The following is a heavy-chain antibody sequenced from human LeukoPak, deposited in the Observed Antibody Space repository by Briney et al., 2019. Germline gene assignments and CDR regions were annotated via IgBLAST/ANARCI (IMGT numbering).Heavy chain of an antibody. CDR2: ISAYNGNT. D-gene: IGHD6-19*01. CDR3: ARDSTAVAGLDY. V-gene: IGHV1-18*01. Sequence: ASVKVSCKASGGTFSSYAISWVRQAPGQGLEWMGWISAYNGNTNYAQKLQGRVTMTTDTSTSTAYMELRSLRSDDTAVYYCARDSTAVAGLDYWGQGTLVTVSS. CDR1: GGTFSSYA. J-gene: IGHJ4*02.